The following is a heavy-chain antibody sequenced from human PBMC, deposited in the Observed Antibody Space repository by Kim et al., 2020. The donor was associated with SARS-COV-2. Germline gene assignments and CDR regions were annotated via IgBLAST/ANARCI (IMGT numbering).Heavy chain of an antibody. D-gene: IGHD5-12*01. J-gene: IGHJ4*02. CDR2: MYYSGST. CDR1: GGSISSSSYY. V-gene: IGHV4-39*01. CDR3: ARLSVATIFSVDY. Sequence: SETLSLTCTVSGGSISSSSYYWGWIRQPPGKGLEWIGSMYYSGSTFHNPSLKSRVTISVDTSKNQFSLRLTSVTAADTAVYYCARLSVATIFSVDYWGQGTLVTVSS.